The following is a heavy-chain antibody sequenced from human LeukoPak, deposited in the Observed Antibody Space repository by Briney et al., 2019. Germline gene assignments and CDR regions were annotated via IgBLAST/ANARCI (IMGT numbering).Heavy chain of an antibody. Sequence: PGGSLGLSCAASGFTFSSYSMNWVRQAPGKGLEWVSSISSSSSYIYYADSVKGRFTISRDNAKNSLYLQMNSLRAEDTAVYYCARAEDIVVVVAATPGDYWGQGTLVTVSS. CDR1: GFTFSSYS. CDR3: ARAEDIVVVVAATPGDY. CDR2: ISSSSSYI. D-gene: IGHD2-15*01. V-gene: IGHV3-21*01. J-gene: IGHJ4*02.